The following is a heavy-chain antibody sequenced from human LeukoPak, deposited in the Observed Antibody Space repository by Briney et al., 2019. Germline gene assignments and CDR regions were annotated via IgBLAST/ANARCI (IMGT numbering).Heavy chain of an antibody. D-gene: IGHD2-2*01. CDR1: GFSFNSDW. CDR2: ISGSGGST. CDR3: AKRLEQLLTSYYFDY. V-gene: IGHV3-23*01. J-gene: IGHJ4*02. Sequence: GGSLRLSCAASGFSFNSDWMDWVRQAPGKGLEWASAISGSGGSTYYADSVKGRFTISRDNSKNTPYLQMNSLRAEDTAVYYCAKRLEQLLTSYYFDYWGQGTLVTVSS.